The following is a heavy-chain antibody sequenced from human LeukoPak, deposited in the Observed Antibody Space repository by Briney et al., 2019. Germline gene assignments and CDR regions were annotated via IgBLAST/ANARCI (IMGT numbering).Heavy chain of an antibody. CDR1: GGTFSSYA. J-gene: IGHJ3*02. Sequence: VASVKVSCKASGGTFSSYAISWVRQGPGQGLEWMGGIIPIFGTANYAQKFQGRVTITTDESKSTAYMELSSLRSEDTAVYLCSRQAVAELDDFDIWGQGTMVTVSS. CDR3: SRQAVAELDDFDI. CDR2: IIPIFGTA. D-gene: IGHD6-19*01. V-gene: IGHV1-69*05.